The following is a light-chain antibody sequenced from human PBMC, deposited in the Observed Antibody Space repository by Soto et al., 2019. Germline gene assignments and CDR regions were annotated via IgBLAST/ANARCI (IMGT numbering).Light chain of an antibody. V-gene: IGLV2-14*01. Sequence: QSALTQPASVSGSPGQSIAIACTGTSSDVGAYDYVSWYQQHPGKAPKVMIYDVTNRPSGVSNRFSGSKSGNTASLTISGLQAEDEADYYCSSYTSSSTYVFGTGTNSPS. J-gene: IGLJ1*01. CDR1: SSDVGAYDY. CDR3: SSYTSSSTYV. CDR2: DVT.